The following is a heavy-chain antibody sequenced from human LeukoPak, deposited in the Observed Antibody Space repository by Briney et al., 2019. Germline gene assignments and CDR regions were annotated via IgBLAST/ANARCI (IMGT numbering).Heavy chain of an antibody. CDR1: GYTFSDYY. V-gene: IGHV1-2*02. J-gene: IGHJ3*02. D-gene: IGHD3-22*01. Sequence: ASVKVSCKASGYTFSDYYMHWGRQAPGQGLEWMGWITPNSGGTNYGQKFQGRVTMTRDTSITIVYMELSRLRSDDTAVYYCARGPSDSSGYYYEGDAFGIWGQGTVVTVSS. CDR3: ARGPSDSSGYYYEGDAFGI. CDR2: ITPNSGGT.